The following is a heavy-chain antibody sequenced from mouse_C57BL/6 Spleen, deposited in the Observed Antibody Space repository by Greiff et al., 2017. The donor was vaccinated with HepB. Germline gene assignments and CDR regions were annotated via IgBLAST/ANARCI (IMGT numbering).Heavy chain of an antibody. CDR3: ARSHYYGSSFYYFDY. CDR2: ISYSGST. J-gene: IGHJ2*01. CDR1: GYSITSDY. V-gene: IGHV3-8*01. Sequence: EVKLVESGPGLAKPSQTLSLTCSVTGYSITSDYWNWIRKFPGNKLEYMGYISYSGSTYYNPSLKSRISITRDTSKNQYYLQLNSVTTEDTATYYCARSHYYGSSFYYFDYWGQGTTLTVSS. D-gene: IGHD1-1*01.